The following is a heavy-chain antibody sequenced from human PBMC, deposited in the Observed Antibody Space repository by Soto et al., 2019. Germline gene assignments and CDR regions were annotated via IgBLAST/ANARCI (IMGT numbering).Heavy chain of an antibody. V-gene: IGHV3-15*07. CDR2: IKSKTHGGTT. J-gene: IGHJ4*02. Sequence: GGSLRLSCAASDFTFSNAWINWVRQAPGKGLEWVGRIKSKTHGGTTDFAAPVKGRFAISRDDSKSIAYLQMNSLKTEDTAVYYCTRAPWLVLRGGQGTLVTVSS. CDR1: DFTFSNAW. D-gene: IGHD6-19*01. CDR3: TRAPWLVLR.